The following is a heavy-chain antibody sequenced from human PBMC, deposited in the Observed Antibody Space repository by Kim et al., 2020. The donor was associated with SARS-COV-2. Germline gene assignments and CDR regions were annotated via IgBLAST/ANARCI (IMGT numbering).Heavy chain of an antibody. Sequence: GGSLRLSCTASGFTFGDYAMSWVRQAPGKGLEWVGFIRSKAYGGTTEYAASVKGRFTISRDDSKSIAYLQMNSLKTEDTAVYYCTRGEEAGTSPIYYYYGMDVWGQGTTVTVSS. D-gene: IGHD6-19*01. CDR2: IRSKAYGGTT. CDR3: TRGEEAGTSPIYYYYGMDV. CDR1: GFTFGDYA. J-gene: IGHJ6*02. V-gene: IGHV3-49*04.